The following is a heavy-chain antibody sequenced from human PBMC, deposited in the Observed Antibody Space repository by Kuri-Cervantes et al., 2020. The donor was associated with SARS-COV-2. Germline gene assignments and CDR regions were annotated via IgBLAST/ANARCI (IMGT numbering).Heavy chain of an antibody. D-gene: IGHD2-2*02. Sequence: ASVKVSCKASGCTFTSYGISWVRQAPGQGLEWMGWISAYNGNTNYAQKLQGRVTMTTDTSTSTAYMELSRLRSDDTAVYYCARGGKYQLLYRCEYYFDYWGQGTLVTVSS. V-gene: IGHV1-18*01. CDR1: GCTFTSYG. J-gene: IGHJ4*02. CDR2: ISAYNGNT. CDR3: ARGGKYQLLYRCEYYFDY.